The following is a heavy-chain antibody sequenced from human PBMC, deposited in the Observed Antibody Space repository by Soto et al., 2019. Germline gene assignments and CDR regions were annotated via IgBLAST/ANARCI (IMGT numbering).Heavy chain of an antibody. D-gene: IGHD3-10*01. CDR2: LHSGGDT. Sequence: EVQLVEPGGGLVQPGGSLRLSCVASGIPVSSNYMTWVRQAPGKGLEWVSVLHSGGDTYYANSVKGRFTISRHDSTNTLYLQMNSLTPEDTAVYYCARDGPYYYASRMDVWGQGTTVTVSS. CDR3: ARDGPYYYASRMDV. V-gene: IGHV3-53*04. CDR1: GIPVSSNY. J-gene: IGHJ6*02.